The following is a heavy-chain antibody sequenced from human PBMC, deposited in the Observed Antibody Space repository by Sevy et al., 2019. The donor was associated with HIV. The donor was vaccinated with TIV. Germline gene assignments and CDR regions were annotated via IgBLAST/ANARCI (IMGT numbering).Heavy chain of an antibody. CDR3: AKGSAGFLQPNFDY. V-gene: IGHV3-9*01. CDR1: GFTFDDYA. J-gene: IGHJ4*02. CDR2: ISWNSGSI. Sequence: GGSLRLSCAASGFTFDDYAMHWVRQAPGKGLEWVSGISWNSGSICYADSVKGRFTISRDNAKNSLYLQMNSLRAEDTALYYCAKGSAGFLQPNFDYWGLGTLVTVSS. D-gene: IGHD3-10*01.